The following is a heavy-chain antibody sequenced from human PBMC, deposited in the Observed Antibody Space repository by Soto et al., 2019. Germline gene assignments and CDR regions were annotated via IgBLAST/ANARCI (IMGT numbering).Heavy chain of an antibody. D-gene: IGHD3-3*01. V-gene: IGHV3-9*01. CDR2: ISWNSGSI. Sequence: GGSLRLSCAASGFTFDDYAMHWVRQAPGKGLEWVSGISWNSGSIGYADSVKGRFTISRDNAKNSLYLQMNSLRAEDTALYYCAARITIFGVTVAPFVYWGQGTLVTVSS. J-gene: IGHJ4*02. CDR3: AARITIFGVTVAPFVY. CDR1: GFTFDDYA.